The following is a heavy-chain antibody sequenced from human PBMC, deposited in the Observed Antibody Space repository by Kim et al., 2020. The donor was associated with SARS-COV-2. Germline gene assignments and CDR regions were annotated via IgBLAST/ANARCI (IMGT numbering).Heavy chain of an antibody. V-gene: IGHV1-3*01. J-gene: IGHJ5*02. Sequence: YSQNFQGRVTCTRETSATTAYMELTSLTFKDTAVYYCAREGSGSYNWLDPWGQGTLVTVSS. D-gene: IGHD3-10*01. CDR3: AREGSGSYNWLDP.